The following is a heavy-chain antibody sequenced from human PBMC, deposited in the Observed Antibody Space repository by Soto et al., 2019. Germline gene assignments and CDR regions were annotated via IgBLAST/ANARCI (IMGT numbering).Heavy chain of an antibody. CDR3: ARDLRPLTIYTSSWSN. CDR2: ISAYNGNT. J-gene: IGHJ4*02. CDR1: GYTFTSYG. D-gene: IGHD6-13*01. V-gene: IGHV1-18*04. Sequence: QVQLVQSGAEVKKPGASVKVSCKASGYTFTSYGISWVRQAPGQGLEWMGWISAYNGNTNYAQKLQGRVTMTTDTYTSTAYMELRRLRSDATAVYYCARDLRPLTIYTSSWSNWGQGTLVTLSS.